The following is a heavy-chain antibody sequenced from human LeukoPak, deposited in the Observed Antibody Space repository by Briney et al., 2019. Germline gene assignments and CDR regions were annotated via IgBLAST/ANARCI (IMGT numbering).Heavy chain of an antibody. D-gene: IGHD2-2*01. V-gene: IGHV3-23*01. Sequence: GGSLRLSCAASGFTFSNYAMSWVRQAPGKGLEWISVISDSADSTYYADSVKGRFTISRDNSKNTLYLQMNSLRVEDTAVYYCPTPPFCSSPSCSLYVYYYYMDVWGKGTTVTVSS. CDR1: GFTFSNYA. J-gene: IGHJ6*03. CDR2: ISDSADST. CDR3: PTPPFCSSPSCSLYVYYYYMDV.